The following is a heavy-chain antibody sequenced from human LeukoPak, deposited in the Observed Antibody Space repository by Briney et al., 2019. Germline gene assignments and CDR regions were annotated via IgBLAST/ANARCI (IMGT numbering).Heavy chain of an antibody. D-gene: IGHD1-26*01. V-gene: IGHV3-73*01. CDR2: IRSKANSCAT. CDR1: GFTFSGSA. CDR3: SSGYSGSYYRDY. Sequence: GGSLKLSCAASGFTFSGSAMHWVRQASGQGLEWVGRIRSKANSCATAYAASVKGRFTISRDDSKNTAYLQMNSLKTENTAVYYCSSGYSGSYYRDYWGQGTLVTVCS. J-gene: IGHJ4*02.